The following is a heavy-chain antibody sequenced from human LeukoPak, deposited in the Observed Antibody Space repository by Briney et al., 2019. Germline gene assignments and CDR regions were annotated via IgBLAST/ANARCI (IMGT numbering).Heavy chain of an antibody. CDR1: GGSISSYY. D-gene: IGHD2-2*01. V-gene: IGHV4-59*12. CDR3: ARGYQLLSYWFDP. Sequence: PSETLSLTCTVSGGSISSYYWSWIRQPPGKGLEWIGYIYYSGSTNYNPSLKSRVTISVDRSKNQFSLKLSSVTAADTAVYYCARGYQLLSYWFDPWGQGTLVTVSS. CDR2: IYYSGST. J-gene: IGHJ5*02.